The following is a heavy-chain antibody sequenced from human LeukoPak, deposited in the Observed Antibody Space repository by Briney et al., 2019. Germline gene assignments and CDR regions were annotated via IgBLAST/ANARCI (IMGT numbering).Heavy chain of an antibody. Sequence: PSETLSLTCTVSGGSISSGGYSWSWIRQPPGKGLEWIGYIYHSGSTYYNPSLKSRVTISVDRTKNQFSLKLSSVTAADTAVYYCACSGYSGLFDYWGQGTLVTVSS. D-gene: IGHD5-12*01. J-gene: IGHJ4*02. CDR2: IYHSGST. V-gene: IGHV4-30-2*01. CDR3: ACSGYSGLFDY. CDR1: GGSISSGGYS.